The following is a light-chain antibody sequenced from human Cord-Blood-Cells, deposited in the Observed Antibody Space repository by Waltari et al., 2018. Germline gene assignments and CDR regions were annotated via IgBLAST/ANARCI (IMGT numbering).Light chain of an antibody. CDR2: DVS. CDR3: CSYAGSYTLV. V-gene: IGLV2-14*01. Sequence: QSALTQRASVSGSPGQSITISCTGTSSDVGGYNYVSWYQQHPGKAPKLMIYDVSKRPSGVSNRFSGSKSGNTASLTISGLQAEDEADYYCCSYAGSYTLVFGGGTKLTVL. J-gene: IGLJ2*01. CDR1: SSDVGGYNY.